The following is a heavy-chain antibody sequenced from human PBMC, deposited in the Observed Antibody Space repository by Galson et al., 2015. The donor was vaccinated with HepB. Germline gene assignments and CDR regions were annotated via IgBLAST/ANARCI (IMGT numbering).Heavy chain of an antibody. V-gene: IGHV2-70*11. Sequence: PALVKPTQTLTLTCTFSGFSLSTSGMCVSWIRQPPGKALEWLARIDWDDGKYYSTSLKTRLTISKDTSKNQVVLTMTNMDPVDTATYYCARIPPRIVGAIDYFDYWGQGTLVTVSS. CDR3: ARIPPRIVGAIDYFDY. CDR1: GFSLSTSGMC. D-gene: IGHD1-26*01. CDR2: IDWDDGK. J-gene: IGHJ4*02.